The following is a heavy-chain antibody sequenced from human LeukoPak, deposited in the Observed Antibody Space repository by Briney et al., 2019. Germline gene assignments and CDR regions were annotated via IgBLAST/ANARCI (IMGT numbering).Heavy chain of an antibody. D-gene: IGHD4-23*01. CDR2: ISYDGSNK. CDR3: ARDNSGMDV. V-gene: IGHV3-30-3*01. CDR1: GFTFSSYA. Sequence: PGGSLRLSCAASGFTFSSYAMHWVRQAPGKGLEWVAVISYDGSNKYNADSVKGRFTISRDNSKNTLYLQMNSLRAEDTAVHYCARDNSGMDVWGQGTTVTVSS. J-gene: IGHJ6*02.